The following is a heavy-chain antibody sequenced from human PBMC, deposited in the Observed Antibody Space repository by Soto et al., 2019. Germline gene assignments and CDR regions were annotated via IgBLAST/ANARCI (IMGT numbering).Heavy chain of an antibody. D-gene: IGHD4-17*01. J-gene: IGHJ2*01. Sequence: QVQLVESGGGVVQPGRSLRLSCAASGFTFRNHGMYWVRQAPGKGLEWVAVIWYDGSNRYYADSVKGRFTISRDNSKNTLYLQLNSLRADEPAVYFCARDALRAWYFDLWGRGALVTVSS. CDR2: IWYDGSNR. CDR1: GFTFRNHG. V-gene: IGHV3-33*01. CDR3: ARDALRAWYFDL.